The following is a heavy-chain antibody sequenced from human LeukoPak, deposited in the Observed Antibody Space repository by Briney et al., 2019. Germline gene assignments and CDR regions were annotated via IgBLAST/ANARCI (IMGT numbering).Heavy chain of an antibody. D-gene: IGHD6-6*01. Sequence: SETLSLTCTVSGGSISSHYWSWIRNPPRQGLGLVGYIYYSGSTNYNPSLKSRVTISVDTSKNQFSLKLSSVTAADTAVYYCARVRPLYYYYMDVWGKGTTVTASS. CDR2: IYYSGST. CDR3: ARVRPLYYYYMDV. J-gene: IGHJ6*03. CDR1: GGSISSHY. V-gene: IGHV4-59*11.